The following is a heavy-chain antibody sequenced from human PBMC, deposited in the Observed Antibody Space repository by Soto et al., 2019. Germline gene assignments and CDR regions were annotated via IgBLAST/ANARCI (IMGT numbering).Heavy chain of an antibody. Sequence: SETLSLTCAVYGGSFSGYYWSWIRQPPGKGLEWIGEINHSGSTNYNPSLKSRVTISVDTSKNQFSLKLSSVTAADTAVYYCATTTVVTPSGDAFDIWGQGTMVTVSS. CDR1: GGSFSGYY. J-gene: IGHJ3*02. V-gene: IGHV4-34*01. CDR2: INHSGST. D-gene: IGHD4-17*01. CDR3: ATTTVVTPSGDAFDI.